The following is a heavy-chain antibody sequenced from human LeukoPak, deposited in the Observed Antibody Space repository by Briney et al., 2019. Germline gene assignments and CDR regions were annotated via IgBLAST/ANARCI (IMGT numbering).Heavy chain of an antibody. V-gene: IGHV4-34*01. D-gene: IGHD6-19*01. J-gene: IGHJ5*02. CDR1: GGSFSGYY. CDR3: ARFPALTYSSGWYRWWFDP. Sequence: SETLSLTCSVYGGSFSGYYWRWIRPPPGKGLEWSGEINHSGSTNNNAPLKSRVTISVVTSTNQFSLKLSSVSPPDTAVYYCARFPALTYSSGWYRWWFDPWGQGTLVTVSS. CDR2: INHSGST.